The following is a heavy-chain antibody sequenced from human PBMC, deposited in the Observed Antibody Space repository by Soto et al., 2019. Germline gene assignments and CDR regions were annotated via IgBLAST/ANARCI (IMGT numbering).Heavy chain of an antibody. CDR2: IYYSGST. CDR1: GGSISSYY. V-gene: IGHV4-59*01. D-gene: IGHD3-9*01. J-gene: IGHJ4*02. Sequence: QVQLQESGPGLVKPSETLSLTCTVSGGSISSYYWSWIRQPPGKGLEWIGYIYYSGSTNYNPSLMSRVTISVDTSKNQFSLKLSSVTAENTAVYYCAGRYDILTGYHDYWGQGTLVTVSS. CDR3: AGRYDILTGYHDY.